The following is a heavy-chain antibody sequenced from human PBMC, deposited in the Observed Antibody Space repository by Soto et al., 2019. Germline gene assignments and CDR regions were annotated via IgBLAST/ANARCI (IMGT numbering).Heavy chain of an antibody. V-gene: IGHV4-34*01. CDR3: ARDEVKNGKYGMDV. CDR2: INHSGST. J-gene: IGHJ6*02. Sequence: SETLSLTCAVYGGSFSGYYWSWIRQPPGKGLEWIGEINHSGSTYYNPSLKSRVTISVDTSKNQFSLKLSSVTAADTAVYYCARDEVKNGKYGMDVWGQGTTVTVSS. CDR1: GGSFSGYY.